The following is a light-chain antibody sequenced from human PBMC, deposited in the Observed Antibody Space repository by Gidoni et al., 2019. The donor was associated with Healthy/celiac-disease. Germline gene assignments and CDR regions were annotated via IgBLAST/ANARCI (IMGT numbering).Light chain of an antibody. J-gene: IGKJ1*01. CDR3: QQLNSYPLVT. CDR1: QGISSY. V-gene: IGKV1-9*01. CDR2: AAS. Sequence: DIQLTQSPSFLSASVGDRVTITCRASQGISSYLAWYQQKPGKAPKLLIYAASTLQSGVPSRFSGSGSGTECTLTISSLQPEDFATYYCQQLNSYPLVTFGQGTKVEIK.